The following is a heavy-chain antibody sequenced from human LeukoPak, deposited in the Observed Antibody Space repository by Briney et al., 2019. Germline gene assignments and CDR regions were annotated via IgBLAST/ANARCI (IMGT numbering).Heavy chain of an antibody. Sequence: SETLSLTCTVSGGSISIYYWSWIRQPPGKGLEWIGYIYYNRSTNYNPSLKSRVTISVDTSKNQFSLKLSSVTAADTAVYYCARDGGTYSSGWREDYWGQGTLVTVSS. D-gene: IGHD6-19*01. CDR3: ARDGGTYSSGWREDY. J-gene: IGHJ4*02. CDR1: GGSISIYY. V-gene: IGHV4-59*12. CDR2: IYYNRST.